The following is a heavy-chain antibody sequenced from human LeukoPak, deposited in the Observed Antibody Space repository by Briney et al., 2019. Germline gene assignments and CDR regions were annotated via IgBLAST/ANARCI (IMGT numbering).Heavy chain of an antibody. Sequence: ASVKVSCKASGYTFSDYYIHWVRQAPGEGLEWVGWVFPRSGDTYYSQRFHGRVAMTTDTSTNTAYMELSRLKSDDTGVYFCARPPRDLVSAAPFPFWGQGTLVTVSS. CDR2: VFPRSGDT. CDR3: ARPPRDLVSAAPFPF. J-gene: IGHJ1*01. CDR1: GYTFSDYY. D-gene: IGHD5/OR15-5a*01. V-gene: IGHV1-2*02.